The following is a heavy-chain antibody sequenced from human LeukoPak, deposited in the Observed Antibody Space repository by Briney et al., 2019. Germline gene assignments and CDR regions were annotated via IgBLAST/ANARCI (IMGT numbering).Heavy chain of an antibody. CDR1: GFTFSSYG. J-gene: IGHJ4*02. Sequence: GGSLRLSCAASGFTFSSYGMHWVRQAPGKGLEWVAVISYDGSNKYYADSVKGRFTISRDNSKNTLYLQMNSLRAEDTAVYYCAKENYYDSSGYRGNLDFDYWGQGTLVTVSS. CDR3: AKENYYDSSGYRGNLDFDY. V-gene: IGHV3-30*18. D-gene: IGHD3-22*01. CDR2: ISYDGSNK.